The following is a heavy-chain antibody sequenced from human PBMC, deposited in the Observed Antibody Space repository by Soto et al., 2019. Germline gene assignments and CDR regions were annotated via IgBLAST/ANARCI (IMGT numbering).Heavy chain of an antibody. D-gene: IGHD3-10*01. CDR1: GYSFSSYD. Sequence: QVQLVQSGAEVKKPGASVKVSCMASGYSFSSYDINWVRQATGQGLEWMGWMNPNSGNAAYAQRFQGRVTMTRNTSISTAYMELSGLTSEDTAVYFCARERKNHLARGPPRGYGMDVGGQGTTVIVSS. J-gene: IGHJ6*02. CDR2: MNPNSGNA. CDR3: ARERKNHLARGPPRGYGMDV. V-gene: IGHV1-8*01.